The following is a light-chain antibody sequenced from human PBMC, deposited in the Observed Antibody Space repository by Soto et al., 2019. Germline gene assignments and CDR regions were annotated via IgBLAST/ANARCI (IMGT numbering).Light chain of an antibody. CDR2: EVS. CDR3: SSYTSSIPYV. J-gene: IGLJ1*01. V-gene: IGLV2-14*01. Sequence: QSALTQPASVSGSPGQSITISCTGTSSDVGGYNYVSWYQQHPGQAPKLMIYEVSNRPSGVSYRFSGSKSGNTASLTISGLRAGDEADYYCSSYTSSIPYVFGTGTKLTVL. CDR1: SSDVGGYNY.